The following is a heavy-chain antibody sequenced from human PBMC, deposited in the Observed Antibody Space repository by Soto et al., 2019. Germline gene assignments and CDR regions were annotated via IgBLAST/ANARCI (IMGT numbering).Heavy chain of an antibody. Sequence: PXESLKISWQASGYSFSTDLIAWVRQMPGKGLEWMGVIYPGDSDTRYSPSLQGQVTMSVDKSIHTAYLHWSSLRTSDSAMYYCARSREAAGTPFDLWGQGTLVTVS. J-gene: IGHJ4*02. CDR2: IYPGDSDT. D-gene: IGHD6-13*01. CDR3: ARSREAAGTPFDL. CDR1: GYSFSTDL. V-gene: IGHV5-51*01.